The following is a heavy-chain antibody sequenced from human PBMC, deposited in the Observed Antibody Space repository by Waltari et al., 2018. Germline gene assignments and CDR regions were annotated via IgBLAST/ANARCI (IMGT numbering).Heavy chain of an antibody. CDR3: VRQGSGGRAFDI. CDR2: TGST. CDR1: GGPITSSSSY. V-gene: IGHV4-39*01. J-gene: IGHJ3*02. D-gene: IGHD3-10*01. Sequence: QLQLQESGPGLVKASETLSLTCIVSGGPITSSSSYWGWIRQPPGKGLEWIGSTGSTYHNPSLNSRVTISVDTSKSQFSLKLSSVTAADTAVYYCVRQGSGGRAFDIWGLGTMVTVSS.